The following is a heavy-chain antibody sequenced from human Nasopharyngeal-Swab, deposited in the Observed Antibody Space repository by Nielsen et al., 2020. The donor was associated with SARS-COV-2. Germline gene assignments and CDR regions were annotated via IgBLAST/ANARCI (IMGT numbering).Heavy chain of an antibody. V-gene: IGHV3-72*01. CDR1: GFTFSAHY. J-gene: IGHJ6*02. Sequence: GESLKISCAASGFTFSAHYMDWVRQAPGKGLEWVGRSRNKANSYTTEYAASVKGRFTISRDDSKNSLYLQMSSLRTEDTALYYCARDLSSIWTSGLGVWGQGTTVTVFS. D-gene: IGHD6-13*01. CDR2: SRNKANSYTT. CDR3: ARDLSSIWTSGLGV.